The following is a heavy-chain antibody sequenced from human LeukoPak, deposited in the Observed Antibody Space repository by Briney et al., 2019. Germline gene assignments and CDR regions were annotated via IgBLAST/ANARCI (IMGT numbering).Heavy chain of an antibody. CDR2: IRYDGSNK. Sequence: PGGSLRLSCAASGFTFSSYGMHWVRQAPGKGLEWVAFIRYDGSNKYYADSVKGRFTISRDNSKNTLYLQKNSLRAEDTAVYYCAKIQLNSYSSSSGGDYWGQGTLVTVSS. D-gene: IGHD6-6*01. V-gene: IGHV3-30*02. CDR1: GFTFSSYG. J-gene: IGHJ4*02. CDR3: AKIQLNSYSSSSGGDY.